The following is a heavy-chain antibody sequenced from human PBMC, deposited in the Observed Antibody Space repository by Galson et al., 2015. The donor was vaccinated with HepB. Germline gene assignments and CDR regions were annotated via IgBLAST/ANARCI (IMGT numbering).Heavy chain of an antibody. CDR1: GFTFSSYS. Sequence: SLRLSCAASGFTFSSYSMNWVRQAPGKGLEWVSYISSSSSTIYYADSVKGRFTISRDNAKNSLYLQMNSLRDEDTAVYYCAREDSSGYYYVSYFDYWGQGTLVTVSS. V-gene: IGHV3-48*02. CDR3: AREDSSGYYYVSYFDY. CDR2: ISSSSSTI. J-gene: IGHJ4*02. D-gene: IGHD3-22*01.